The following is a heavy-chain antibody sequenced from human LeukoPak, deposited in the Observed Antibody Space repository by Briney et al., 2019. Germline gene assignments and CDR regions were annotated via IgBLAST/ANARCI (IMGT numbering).Heavy chain of an antibody. J-gene: IGHJ4*02. D-gene: IGHD6-13*01. CDR2: IYYSGST. Sequence: SETLSLTCTVSGGSISSYYWSWIRQPPGKGLEWIGYIYYSGSTNYNPSLKSRVTISVDTSKNQFSLKLSSVTAADTAVYYCAGSYSSSWKLFDYWGQGTLVTVSS. CDR1: GGSISSYY. V-gene: IGHV4-59*01. CDR3: AGSYSSSWKLFDY.